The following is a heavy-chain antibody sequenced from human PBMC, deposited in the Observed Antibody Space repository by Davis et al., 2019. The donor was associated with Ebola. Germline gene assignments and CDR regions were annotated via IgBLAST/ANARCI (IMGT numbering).Heavy chain of an antibody. V-gene: IGHV3-33*06. Sequence: GESLKISCAASGFTLSGYDMNWVRQAPGKGLQWVAVIWDDGSNKYYADSVKGRFTISRDNSKNTLYLQMNSLRAEDTAVYYCAKDRLRATSPFDYWGQGTLVTVSS. CDR3: AKDRLRATSPFDY. CDR1: GFTLSGYD. CDR2: IWDDGSNK. J-gene: IGHJ4*02. D-gene: IGHD5-12*01.